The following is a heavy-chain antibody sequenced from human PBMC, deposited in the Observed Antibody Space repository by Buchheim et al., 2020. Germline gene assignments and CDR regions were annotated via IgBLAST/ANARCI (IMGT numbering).Heavy chain of an antibody. CDR1: GFIFSSYS. J-gene: IGHJ4*02. D-gene: IGHD3-22*01. CDR2: ISSSSSAV. V-gene: IGHV3-48*01. Sequence: EVQLVESGGGLIQPGGSLRLSCAASGFIFSSYSMNWVRQAPGKGLEWVLYISSSSSAVYYADSVKGRFTISRDNAKNSLYLQMNSPRVEDTAVYYCARGVPHYDSSGYYQFDYWGQGTL. CDR3: ARGVPHYDSSGYYQFDY.